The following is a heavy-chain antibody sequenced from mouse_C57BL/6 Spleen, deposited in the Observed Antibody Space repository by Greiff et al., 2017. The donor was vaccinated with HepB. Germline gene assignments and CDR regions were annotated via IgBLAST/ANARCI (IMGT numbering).Heavy chain of an antibody. V-gene: IGHV1-80*01. D-gene: IGHD2-1*01. J-gene: IGHJ2*01. CDR3: AREAYGNYVDY. Sequence: VQLQQSGAELVKPGASVKISCKASGYAFSSYWMNRVKQRPGKGLEWIGQIYPGDGDTNYNGKFKGKATLTADKSSSTAYMQLSSLTSEDSAVYFCAREAYGNYVDYWGQGTTLTVSS. CDR2: IYPGDGDT. CDR1: GYAFSSYW.